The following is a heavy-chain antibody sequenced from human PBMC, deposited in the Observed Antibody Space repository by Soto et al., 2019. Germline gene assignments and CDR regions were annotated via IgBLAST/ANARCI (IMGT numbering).Heavy chain of an antibody. V-gene: IGHV3-30*18. J-gene: IGHJ4*02. D-gene: IGHD2-21*02. CDR3: AKDGYPYCAGDCYEDYFDY. CDR2: ISYDGSNK. Sequence: GGSLRLSCAASGFPFSIYGMHLVRQSPGKGLEWVAVISYDGSNKYYADSVKGRFTISRDNSKNTLFLLINSLRTEDTAVYYCAKDGYPYCAGDCYEDYFDYWGQGTLVTVSS. CDR1: GFPFSIYG.